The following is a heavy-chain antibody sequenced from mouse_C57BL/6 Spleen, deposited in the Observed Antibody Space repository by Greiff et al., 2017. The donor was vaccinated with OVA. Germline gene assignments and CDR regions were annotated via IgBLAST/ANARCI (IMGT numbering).Heavy chain of an antibody. CDR1: GYTFTSYW. Sequence: QVQLQQPGAELVRPGSSVKLSCKASGYTFTSYWMHWVKQRPIQGLEWIGNIDPSDSETHYNQKFKDKATLTVDKSSSTAYMQLSSLTSEDSAVYYCARDYGSSSYYAMDYWGQGTSVTVSS. J-gene: IGHJ4*01. D-gene: IGHD1-1*01. CDR2: IDPSDSET. CDR3: ARDYGSSSYYAMDY. V-gene: IGHV1-52*01.